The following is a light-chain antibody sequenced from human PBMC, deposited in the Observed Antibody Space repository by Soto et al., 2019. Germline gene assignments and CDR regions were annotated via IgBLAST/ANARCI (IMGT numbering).Light chain of an antibody. CDR1: QSISTW. CDR2: KAS. J-gene: IGKJ1*01. V-gene: IGKV1-5*03. CDR3: QQYNRYWT. Sequence: DIQMTQSPSTLSASVGDRVTITCRASQSISTWLAWYEHKPGKAPKLLIYKASNLESGVPSRFSGSGSGTEFTLTISSLEPADFATYYCQQYNRYWTFGPGTKVEMK.